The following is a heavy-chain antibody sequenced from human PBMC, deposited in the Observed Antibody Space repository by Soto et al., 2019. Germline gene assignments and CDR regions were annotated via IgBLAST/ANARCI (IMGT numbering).Heavy chain of an antibody. CDR3: ARGGDDNYYDSSGYYYYYYGMDV. CDR2: INPNSGGT. V-gene: IGHV1-2*02. Sequence: QVQLVQSGAEVKKPGASMKVSCKASGYTFTGYYMHWVRQAPGQGLEWMGWINPNSGGTNYAQKFQGRVTMTRDTSISPAYMELSRLRSDDTAVYYCARGGDDNYYDSSGYYYYYYGMDVWGQGTTVTVSS. CDR1: GYTFTGYY. J-gene: IGHJ6*02. D-gene: IGHD3-22*01.